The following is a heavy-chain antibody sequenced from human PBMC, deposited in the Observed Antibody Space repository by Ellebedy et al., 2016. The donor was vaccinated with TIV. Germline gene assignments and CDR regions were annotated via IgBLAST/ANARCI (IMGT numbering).Heavy chain of an antibody. V-gene: IGHV3-7*01. CDR2: IRQEGDEI. D-gene: IGHD4-17*01. CDR1: GFTFRSYW. J-gene: IGHJ5*02. CDR3: ARRASYGDYAVQVNPWFDP. Sequence: GESLKISCAASGFTFRSYWMVWVRQAPGKGLEWVAKIRQEGDEIYYVESVKGRFTISRDNAKNSLFLQMNSLRVEDTAVYYCARRASYGDYAVQVNPWFDPWGQGTLVTVSS.